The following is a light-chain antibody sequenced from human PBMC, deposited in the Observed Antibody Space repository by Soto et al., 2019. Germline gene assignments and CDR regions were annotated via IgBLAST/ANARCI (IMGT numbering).Light chain of an antibody. J-gene: IGKJ4*01. Sequence: DVVMTQSPLSLPVTLGQPASISCRSSQSLVFSDGNTYLNWFLQRPCKSPRRLIHKVSDRESGVPNRFSGSGSGTDFTLKISRVEAEDVAIYYGMPATQSPLTFGRANKVEIK. CDR1: QSLVFSDGNTY. CDR2: KVS. CDR3: MPATQSPLT. V-gene: IGKV2-30*01.